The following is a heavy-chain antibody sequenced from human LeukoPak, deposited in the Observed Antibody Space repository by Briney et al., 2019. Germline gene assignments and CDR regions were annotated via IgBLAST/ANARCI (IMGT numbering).Heavy chain of an antibody. D-gene: IGHD4-11*01. CDR2: IIPIIGTA. CDR3: AREVPLYSNYGY. Sequence: ASVKVSCKASGGTFSSYAISWVRQAPGQGLEWMGGIIPIIGTANYAQKFQGRVTITTDESTSTAYMELSSLRSEDTAVYYCAREVPLYSNYGYWGQGTLVTVSS. J-gene: IGHJ4*02. V-gene: IGHV1-69*05. CDR1: GGTFSSYA.